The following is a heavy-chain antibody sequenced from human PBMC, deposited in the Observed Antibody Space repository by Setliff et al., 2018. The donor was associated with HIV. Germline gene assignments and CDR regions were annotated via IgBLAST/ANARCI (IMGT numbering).Heavy chain of an antibody. J-gene: IGHJ4*02. V-gene: IGHV1-18*01. Sequence: GASVKVSCKASGGTFSSYAISWVRQAPGQGLEWMGWISAYNGNTNYAQKLQGRVTMTTDTSTSTAYMELRSLRSDDTAVYYCAKAFSKLLIDYWGQGTLVTVSS. CDR3: AKAFSKLLIDY. CDR1: GGTFSSYA. D-gene: IGHD2-15*01. CDR2: ISAYNGNT.